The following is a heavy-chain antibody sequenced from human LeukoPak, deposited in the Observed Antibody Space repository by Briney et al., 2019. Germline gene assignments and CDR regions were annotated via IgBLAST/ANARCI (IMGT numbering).Heavy chain of an antibody. Sequence: SETLSLTCTVSGGSISSSSYYCGWIHQPPGKGLEWIGSIYYSGSTYYNPSLKSRVTISVDTSKNQFSLKLSSVTAADTAVFYCARWSLMRDFDVWGQGTMVTVSS. CDR1: GGSISSSSYY. D-gene: IGHD3-9*01. CDR2: IYYSGST. J-gene: IGHJ3*01. CDR3: ARWSLMRDFDV. V-gene: IGHV4-39*01.